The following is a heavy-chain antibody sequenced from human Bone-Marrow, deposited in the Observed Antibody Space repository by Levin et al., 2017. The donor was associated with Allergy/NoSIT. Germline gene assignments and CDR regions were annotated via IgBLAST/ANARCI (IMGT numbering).Heavy chain of an antibody. CDR2: ISAFNGDT. CDR1: GYTFTRYG. D-gene: IGHD1-1*01. V-gene: IGHV1-18*01. CDR3: ARAGTEYDY. Sequence: GESLKISCKASGYTFTRYGIGWVRQAPGQGLEWMGWISAFNGDTKYAQKLQGRVTMTTDTSTSTAYMELTSLRSDDTAVYYCARAGTEYDYWGQGTLVTVSS. J-gene: IGHJ4*02.